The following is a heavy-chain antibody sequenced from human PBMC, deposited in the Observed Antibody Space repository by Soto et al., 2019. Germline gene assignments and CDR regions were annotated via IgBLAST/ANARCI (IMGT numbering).Heavy chain of an antibody. Sequence: QVQLVESGGGVVQPGRSLRLSCAASGFTFSSYGMHWVRQAPGKGLEWVAVISYDGSNKYYADSVKGRFTISRANSKNTLYLQMNSLRAEDTAVYYCAKGVVFDYWGQGTLVTVSS. D-gene: IGHD3-16*02. CDR1: GFTFSSYG. CDR3: AKGVVFDY. J-gene: IGHJ4*02. V-gene: IGHV3-30*18. CDR2: ISYDGSNK.